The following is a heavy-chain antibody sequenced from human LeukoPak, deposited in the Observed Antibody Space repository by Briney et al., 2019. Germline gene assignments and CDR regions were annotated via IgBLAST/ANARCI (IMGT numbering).Heavy chain of an antibody. J-gene: IGHJ4*02. D-gene: IGHD2-15*01. CDR1: GFTFSSYA. V-gene: IGHV3-23*01. CDR3: AKGRTRENIVVVVAATGDY. CDR2: ISGSGGST. Sequence: GGALRLSCAASGFTFSSYAMSWVRQAPGKGVEWVSAISGSGGSTYYADSVKGRFTISRDNSKNTLYLQMNSLRAEDTAVYYCAKGRTRENIVVVVAATGDYWGQGTLVTVSS.